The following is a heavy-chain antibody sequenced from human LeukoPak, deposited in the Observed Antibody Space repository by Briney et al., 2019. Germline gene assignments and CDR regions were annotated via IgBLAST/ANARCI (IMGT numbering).Heavy chain of an antibody. V-gene: IGHV1-18*01. CDR1: GYTFTSYG. Sequence: GASVKVSCKASGYTFTSYGISWVRQAPGQGLEWMGWISAYSGNTNYAQKFQGRVTVTRDTSTSTAYMELRSPRSDDTAVYYCARDERAYGVGAPDSWGQGTLVTVSS. J-gene: IGHJ4*02. D-gene: IGHD1-26*01. CDR2: ISAYSGNT. CDR3: ARDERAYGVGAPDS.